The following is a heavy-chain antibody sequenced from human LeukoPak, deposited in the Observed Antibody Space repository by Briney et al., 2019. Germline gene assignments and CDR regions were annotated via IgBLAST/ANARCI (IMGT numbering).Heavy chain of an antibody. J-gene: IGHJ6*03. CDR1: GFTFSSYG. CDR2: IRYDGSNK. D-gene: IGHD6-6*01. V-gene: IGHV3-30*02. Sequence: GGSLRLSCAASGFTFSSYGMHWVRQAPGKGLEWVAFIRYDGSNKYYADSVKGRFTISRDNSKNTLYLQMNSLRAEDTAVYYCAKAPVGYSSSYYYYYMDVWGKGTTVTVSS. CDR3: AKAPVGYSSSYYYYYMDV.